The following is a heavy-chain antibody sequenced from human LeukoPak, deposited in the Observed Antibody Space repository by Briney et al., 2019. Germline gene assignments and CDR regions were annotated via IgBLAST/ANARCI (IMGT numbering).Heavy chain of an antibody. V-gene: IGHV1-69*01. CDR1: GGTFSSYA. J-gene: IGHJ4*02. CDR3: AREATRTRGFDY. Sequence: SVKVSCTASGGTFSSYAISWVRQAPGQGLEWMGGIIPIFGTANYAQKFQGRVTITADESTSTAFMELSSLRSEDTAVYYCAREATRTRGFDYWGQGTLVTVSS. CDR2: IIPIFGTA. D-gene: IGHD5-12*01.